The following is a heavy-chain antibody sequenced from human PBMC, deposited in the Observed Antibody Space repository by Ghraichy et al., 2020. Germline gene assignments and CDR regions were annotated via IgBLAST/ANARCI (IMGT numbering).Heavy chain of an antibody. CDR2: IYSGGST. J-gene: IGHJ6*02. D-gene: IGHD3-16*01. CDR1: GFTVSSNY. V-gene: IGHV3-66*02. CDR3: ARVSWGSLGGMDV. Sequence: LSLTCAASGFTVSSNYMSWVRQAPGKGLEWVSVIYSGGSTYYADSVKGRFTISRDNSKNTLYLQMNSLRAEDTAVYYCARVSWGSLGGMDVWGQGTTVTVSS.